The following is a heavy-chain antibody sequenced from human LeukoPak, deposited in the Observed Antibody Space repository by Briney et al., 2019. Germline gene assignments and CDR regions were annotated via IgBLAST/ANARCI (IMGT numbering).Heavy chain of an antibody. V-gene: IGHV4-34*01. Sequence: PSETLSLTCAVYGGSFSGYYWSWIRQPPGKGLEWIGEINHSGSTNYNPSLKSRVTISVDTSKNQFSLKLSSVTAADTAVYYCARGRGPAAVFDPWGQGTLVTVSS. CDR3: ARGRGPAAVFDP. D-gene: IGHD2-2*01. J-gene: IGHJ5*02. CDR1: GGSFSGYY. CDR2: INHSGST.